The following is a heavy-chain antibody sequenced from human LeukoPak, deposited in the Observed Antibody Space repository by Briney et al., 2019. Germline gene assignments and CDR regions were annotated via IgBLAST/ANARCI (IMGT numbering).Heavy chain of an antibody. D-gene: IGHD3-3*01. CDR1: GFTFGSYG. V-gene: IGHV3-33*01. CDR2: IWYDGSNK. J-gene: IGHJ4*02. CDR3: ARDGSFWRGYPYYFDY. Sequence: QPGGSLRLSCAASGFTFGSYGMHWVRQAPGKGLEWVAIIWYDGSNKYYADSVKGRFTISRDNSKNTLYLQVNSLRAEDTAVYYCARDGSFWRGYPYYFDYWGQGTLVTASS.